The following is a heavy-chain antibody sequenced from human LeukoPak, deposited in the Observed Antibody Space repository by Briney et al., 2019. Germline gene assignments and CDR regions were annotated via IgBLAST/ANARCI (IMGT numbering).Heavy chain of an antibody. CDR1: GFTFSSYS. J-gene: IGHJ4*02. Sequence: GRALRLSCAASGFTFSSYSMNWVRQAPGKGLEWVSSISSSSSYIYYADSVKGRFTISRDNAKNSLYLQMNSLRAEDTAVYYCARDGRRGSYDYWGQGTLVTVSS. CDR2: ISSSSSYI. V-gene: IGHV3-21*01. D-gene: IGHD1-26*01. CDR3: ARDGRRGSYDY.